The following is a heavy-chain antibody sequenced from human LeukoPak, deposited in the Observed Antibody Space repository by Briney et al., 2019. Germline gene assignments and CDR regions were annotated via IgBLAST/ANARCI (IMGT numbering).Heavy chain of an antibody. V-gene: IGHV3-48*01. CDR3: ARDGGYSGFDADC. J-gene: IGHJ4*02. CDR1: GFTFRTYS. CDR2: ISDSSAM. Sequence: GGSLRLSCAASGFTFRTYSMKWVRQAPGKGLEWVSYISDSSAMYYADSVRGRFTISREKDKNSLFLQMNSLRAEDTAVYYCARDGGYSGFDADCWGQGTLVTVSS. D-gene: IGHD5-12*01.